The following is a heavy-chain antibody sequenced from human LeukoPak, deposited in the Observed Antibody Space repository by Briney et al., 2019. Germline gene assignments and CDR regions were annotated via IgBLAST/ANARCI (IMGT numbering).Heavy chain of an antibody. CDR3: ARQIGLNWFDP. V-gene: IGHV4-39*01. CDR2: IYFSGST. Sequence: SETLSLTCTVSGVSISSYSDSWGWTRQPPGKGLEWIGSIYFSGSTYYNSSLKSRVTISVDTSKNQFSLKLSSVTAADTAVYYCARQIGLNWFDPWGQGTLVTVSS. J-gene: IGHJ5*02. CDR1: GVSISSYSDS.